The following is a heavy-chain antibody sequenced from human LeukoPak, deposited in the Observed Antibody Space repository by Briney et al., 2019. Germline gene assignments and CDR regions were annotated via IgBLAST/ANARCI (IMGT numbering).Heavy chain of an antibody. J-gene: IGHJ5*02. CDR2: INHSGST. V-gene: IGHV4-34*01. CDR3: ASHGTIFGVVVGNWFDP. CDR1: GGSFSGYY. Sequence: SETLSLTCAVYGGSFSGYYWSWIRQPPGKGLEWIGEINHSGSTNYNPSLKSRVTILVDTSKIQFSLKLSSVTAADTAVYYCASHGTIFGVVVGNWFDPWGQGTLVTVSS. D-gene: IGHD3-3*01.